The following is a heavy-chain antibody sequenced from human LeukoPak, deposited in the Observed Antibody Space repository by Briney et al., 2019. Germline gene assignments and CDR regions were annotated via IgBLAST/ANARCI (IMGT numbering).Heavy chain of an antibody. Sequence: GGSLRLSCAASGLTFGNYAMIWVRQAPGKGLEWVSTISGNGHDTFYADSVKGRLSISRDNSKSTHYLQMNSLRVEDTAIYYCAKGGHYSFFDIWGRGTLVTVSS. CDR1: GLTFGNYA. V-gene: IGHV3-23*01. D-gene: IGHD3-10*01. CDR3: AKGGHYSFFDI. J-gene: IGHJ3*02. CDR2: ISGNGHDT.